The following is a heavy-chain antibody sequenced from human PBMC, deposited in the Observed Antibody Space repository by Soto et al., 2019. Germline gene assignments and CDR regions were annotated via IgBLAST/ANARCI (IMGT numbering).Heavy chain of an antibody. Sequence: HVKLVQSGAEEKKPGASVKVSCKASGYTFTSYAVHWVRQAPGQGLEWMGSINPDSGNTKYSQKFRGRVTITSDTYARIAFIELGRLRSDYTAVYYSASVARTYWGQGALVTVS. J-gene: IGHJ4*02. CDR2: INPDSGNT. D-gene: IGHD5-12*01. CDR3: ASVARTY. V-gene: IGHV1-3*05. CDR1: GYTFTSYA.